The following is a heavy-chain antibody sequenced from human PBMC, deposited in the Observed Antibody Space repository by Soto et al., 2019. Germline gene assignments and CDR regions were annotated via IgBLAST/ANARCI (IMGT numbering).Heavy chain of an antibody. J-gene: IGHJ6*02. CDR2: ISSSSSYI. V-gene: IGHV3-21*01. Sequence: GGSLSLSCAASGFTFSSYSVNWVRQAPGKGLEWVSSISSSSSYIYYADSVKGRFTISRDNAKNSLYLQMNSLRAEDTAVYYCARVSTAYYYGMDVWGQGTTVTVSS. CDR1: GFTFSSYS. CDR3: ARVSTAYYYGMDV.